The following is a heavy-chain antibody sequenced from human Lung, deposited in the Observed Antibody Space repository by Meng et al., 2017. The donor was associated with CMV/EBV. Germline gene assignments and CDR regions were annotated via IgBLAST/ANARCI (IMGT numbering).Heavy chain of an antibody. J-gene: IGHJ4*02. D-gene: IGHD2-15*01. CDR3: ARGEGWGWGDCSSAVCALFDS. CDR1: GFTFNTHP. V-gene: IGHV3-30-3*01. Sequence: GGSXRLXXATSGFTFNTHPMHWVRQAPGKGLEWVAVVSYDSYNKFYAATVQGRFTISRDNAKSMLYLQMNGLRPEDTTTYCFARGEGWGWGDCSSAVCALFDSWGQEXSVXVSS. CDR2: VSYDSYNK.